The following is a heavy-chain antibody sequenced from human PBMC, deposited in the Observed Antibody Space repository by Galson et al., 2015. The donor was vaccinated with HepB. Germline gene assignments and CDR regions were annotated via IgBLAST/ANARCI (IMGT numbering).Heavy chain of an antibody. CDR3: AHRLIGGPAHGQWSHGYFDY. Sequence: PALVKPTQTLTLTCTFSGFSLSTSGVGVGWVRQPPGKALEFLVLIYWDDDKRYSPYFRNRLTIVKDTSKNQVVLTVTNVDPADTATYFCAHRLIGGPAHGQWSHGYFDYWGQGALVTVSS. J-gene: IGHJ4*02. V-gene: IGHV2-5*02. CDR2: IYWDDDK. CDR1: GFSLSTSGVG. D-gene: IGHD3-16*01.